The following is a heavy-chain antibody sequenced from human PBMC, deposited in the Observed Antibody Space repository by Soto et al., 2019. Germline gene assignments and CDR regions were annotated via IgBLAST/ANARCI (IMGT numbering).Heavy chain of an antibody. CDR2: ITGSGGTT. V-gene: IGHV3-23*01. Sequence: ESGGGLVQPGGSLRVSCAASGFTFSDYAMTWVRQAPGKGLEWVSAITGSGGTTHYADSMRGRFTISRDNAENSLYLQMNSLRDDDTAVYYCARDFGYDDVWGQGTTVSVSS. CDR1: GFTFSDYA. J-gene: IGHJ6*02. D-gene: IGHD3-16*01. CDR3: ARDFGYDDV.